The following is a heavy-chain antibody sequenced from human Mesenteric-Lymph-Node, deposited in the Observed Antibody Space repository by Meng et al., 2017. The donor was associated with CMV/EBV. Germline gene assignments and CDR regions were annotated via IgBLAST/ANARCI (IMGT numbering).Heavy chain of an antibody. CDR3: ARGTGYSGYDYFDY. Sequence: KASGYTFTSYDINWVRQATGQGLEWMGWMNPNSGNTGYAQKFQGRVTMTRNTSISTAYMELSSLRSEDTAVYYCARGTGYSGYDYFDYWGQGTLVTVSS. J-gene: IGHJ4*02. V-gene: IGHV1-8*01. CDR2: MNPNSGNT. CDR1: GYTFTSYD. D-gene: IGHD5-12*01.